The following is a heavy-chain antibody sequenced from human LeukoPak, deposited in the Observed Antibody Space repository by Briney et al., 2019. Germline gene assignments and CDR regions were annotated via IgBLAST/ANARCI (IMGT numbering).Heavy chain of an antibody. Sequence: AGGSLRLSCAASGFTFGTYWMHWVRQVPGKGLVWVSRINTDGSTTNYADSVKGRFTMSRDNAKNTVYLQMNSLRAEDTAVYYCARGVSTLVRGPGYWGQGTLVTVSS. CDR1: GFTFGTYW. D-gene: IGHD3-10*01. J-gene: IGHJ4*02. CDR2: INTDGSTT. CDR3: ARGVSTLVRGPGY. V-gene: IGHV3-74*01.